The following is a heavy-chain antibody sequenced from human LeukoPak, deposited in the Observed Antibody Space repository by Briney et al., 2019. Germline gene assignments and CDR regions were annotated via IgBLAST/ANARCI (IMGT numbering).Heavy chain of an antibody. Sequence: PSETLSLTCTVSGGSISSSSYYWSWIQQPPGKGMEWIGYIYYSGSTNYNPSLKSRVTISVDTSKNQFSLKLTSVTAADTAVYYCARTTEGGYTYGYFYYYYMDVWGKGTTVTISS. CDR3: ARTTEGGYTYGYFYYYYMDV. CDR1: GGSISSSSYY. J-gene: IGHJ6*03. D-gene: IGHD5-18*01. CDR2: IYYSGST. V-gene: IGHV4-61*01.